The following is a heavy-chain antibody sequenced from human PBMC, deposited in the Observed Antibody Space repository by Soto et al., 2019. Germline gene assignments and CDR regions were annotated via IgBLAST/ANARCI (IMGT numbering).Heavy chain of an antibody. CDR3: AKDPPTTGTTFDY. CDR2: INKSGGST. J-gene: IGHJ4*02. Sequence: GWALRLSCAAAGFSFSSFAMSWVRQAPGKGLEWVSTINKSGGSTYYADSVKGRFTISRENSKNMLFLQINGLRAEDTAVYYCAKDPPTTGTTFDYWGRGTLVTVSS. V-gene: IGHV3-23*01. CDR1: GFSFSSFA. D-gene: IGHD1-1*01.